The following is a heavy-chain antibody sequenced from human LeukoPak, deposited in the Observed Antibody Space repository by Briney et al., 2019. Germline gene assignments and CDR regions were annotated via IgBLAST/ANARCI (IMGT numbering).Heavy chain of an antibody. CDR2: IYSNGDT. CDR1: GDSISSGSYY. J-gene: IGHJ6*03. V-gene: IGHV4-61*02. D-gene: IGHD6-13*01. Sequence: PSQTLSLTCTVSGDSISSGSYYWSWIRQPAGKGLEWIGRIYSNGDTKFNPSLKSRVTISLDKSKNQFSLKLSSATAADTAVYYCASRHSKQQPYYYYMDIWGKGTTVTVSS. CDR3: ASRHSKQQPYYYYMDI.